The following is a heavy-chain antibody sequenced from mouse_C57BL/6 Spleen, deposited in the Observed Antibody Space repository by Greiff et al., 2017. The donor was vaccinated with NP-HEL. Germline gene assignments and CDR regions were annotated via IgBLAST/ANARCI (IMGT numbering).Heavy chain of an antibody. J-gene: IGHJ1*03. CDR1: GFSLTSYG. CDR3: ARGDYYGSSHWYFDV. D-gene: IGHD1-1*01. CDR2: IWSGGST. Sequence: QVQLKESGPGLVQPSQCLSITCTVSGFSLTSYGVHWVRQSPGKGLEWLGVIWSGGSTDYNAAFISRLSISKDNSKSQVFFKMNSLQADDTAIYYCARGDYYGSSHWYFDVWGTGTTVTVSS. V-gene: IGHV2-2*01.